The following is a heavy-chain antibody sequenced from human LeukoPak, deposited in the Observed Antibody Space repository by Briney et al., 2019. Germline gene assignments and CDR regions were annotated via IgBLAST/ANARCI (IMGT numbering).Heavy chain of an antibody. Sequence: GGTLRLSCAASGFTFSSYGMSWVRQAPGKGLEWVSAISGSGGSTYYADSVKGRFTISRDNSKNTLYLQMNSLRAEDTAVYYCANKPYYYDSSGYSDWGQGTLVTVSS. CDR1: GFTFSSYG. D-gene: IGHD3-22*01. CDR3: ANKPYYYDSSGYSD. J-gene: IGHJ4*02. CDR2: ISGSGGST. V-gene: IGHV3-23*01.